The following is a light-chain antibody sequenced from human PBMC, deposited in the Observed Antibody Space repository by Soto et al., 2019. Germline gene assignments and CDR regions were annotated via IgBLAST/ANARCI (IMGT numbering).Light chain of an antibody. Sequence: QSALTQPRSVSGSPGQSVTISCTGTSSDVGGSNLVSWYQQHAGRAPKLVIYDVIKRPSGVRDRFSGSKSGNTASLTISGLQVEDEADYYCCSYAGNSLWVFGGGTQLTVL. V-gene: IGLV2-11*01. CDR3: CSYAGNSLWV. CDR1: SSDVGGSNL. J-gene: IGLJ3*02. CDR2: DVI.